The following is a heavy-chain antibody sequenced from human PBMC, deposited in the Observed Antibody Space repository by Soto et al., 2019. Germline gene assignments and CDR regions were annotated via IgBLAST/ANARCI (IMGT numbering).Heavy chain of an antibody. CDR2: IYWDDDK. J-gene: IGHJ4*02. CDR1: GFSLTTSGVG. D-gene: IGHD3-3*01. CDR3: ADRVLRTVFGLVTTTAIYFDF. Sequence: QITLNESGPTQVKPRQTLTLTCTFSGFSLTTSGVGVGWIRQSPGKAPEWLALIYWDDDKRYSPSMKSRLTITKATAKPPLVLTIADLDPADTATYSCADRVLRTVFGLVTTTAIYFDFWGQGTPVSVSS. V-gene: IGHV2-5*02.